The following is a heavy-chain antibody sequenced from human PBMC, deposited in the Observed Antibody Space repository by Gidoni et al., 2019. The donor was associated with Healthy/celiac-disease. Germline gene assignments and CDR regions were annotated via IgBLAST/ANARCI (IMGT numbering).Heavy chain of an antibody. CDR1: GYTFTSYD. V-gene: IGHV1-8*01. CDR3: ARGDVVGASYGMDV. J-gene: IGHJ6*02. Sequence: QVQLVQSGAEVKTPGASVKVSCKASGYTFTSYDINWVRQATGQGLEWMGWMNPNSGNTGYAQKFQGRVTMTRNTSISTAYMELSSLGSEDTAVYYCARGDVVGASYGMDVWGQGTTVTVSS. D-gene: IGHD1-26*01. CDR2: MNPNSGNT.